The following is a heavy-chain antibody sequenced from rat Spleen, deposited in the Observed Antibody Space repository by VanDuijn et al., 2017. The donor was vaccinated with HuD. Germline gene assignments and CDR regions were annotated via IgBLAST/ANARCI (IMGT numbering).Heavy chain of an antibody. Sequence: QVQLKESGPGLVQPSQTLSLTCTVSGFSLTSYTVSWVRQPPGKGLEWIAAISSGGSTYYNSALKSRLSISRDTSKSQVFLKMNSLQTEDTAVYFCASGIHDYWGQGVMVTVSS. D-gene: IGHD1-4*01. CDR2: ISSGGST. CDR1: GFSLTSYT. CDR3: ASGIHDY. J-gene: IGHJ2*01. V-gene: IGHV2-6*01.